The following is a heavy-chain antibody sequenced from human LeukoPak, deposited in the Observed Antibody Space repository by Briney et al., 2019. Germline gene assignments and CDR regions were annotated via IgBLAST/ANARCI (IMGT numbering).Heavy chain of an antibody. Sequence: PSQTLSLTCTVSGGSISGGYYWSWIRQPAGKGLEWIGYIYYSGSTNYNPSLKSRVTISVDTSKNQFSLKLSSVTAADTAVYYCARGSSQMGADYWGQGTLVTVSS. CDR3: ARGSSQMGADY. D-gene: IGHD3-16*01. J-gene: IGHJ4*02. CDR2: IYYSGST. V-gene: IGHV4-61*10. CDR1: GGSISGGYY.